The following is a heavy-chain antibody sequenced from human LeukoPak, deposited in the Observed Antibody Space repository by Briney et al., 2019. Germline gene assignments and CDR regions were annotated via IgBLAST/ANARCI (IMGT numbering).Heavy chain of an antibody. CDR3: ARALRQQLVTGWFDP. V-gene: IGHV4-39*01. CDR2: IYFSGRT. D-gene: IGHD6-13*01. Sequence: SETLSLTCTVSGGLISSSSFYWGWIRQPPGKGLEWIGSIYFSGRTYYNPSLKSRVTISVDTSKNQFSLNLRSVTATDTAVYYCARALRQQLVTGWFDPWGQGTLVTVSS. CDR1: GGLISSSSFY. J-gene: IGHJ5*02.